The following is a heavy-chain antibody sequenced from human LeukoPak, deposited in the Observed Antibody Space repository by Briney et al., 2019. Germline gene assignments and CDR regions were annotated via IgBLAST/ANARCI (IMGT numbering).Heavy chain of an antibody. CDR3: AKGAAVLRFLEWLLYVDY. CDR1: GFTFSSYG. D-gene: IGHD3-3*01. CDR2: IRYDGSNK. V-gene: IGHV3-30*02. J-gene: IGHJ4*02. Sequence: GGSLRLSCAASGFTFSSYGMHWVRQAPGKGLEWVAFIRYDGSNKYYADSVKGRFTISRDNSKKTLYLQMNSLRAEDTAVYYCAKGAAVLRFLEWLLYVDYWGQGTLVTVSS.